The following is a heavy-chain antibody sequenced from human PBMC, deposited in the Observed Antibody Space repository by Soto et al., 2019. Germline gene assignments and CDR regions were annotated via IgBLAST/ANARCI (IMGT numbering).Heavy chain of an antibody. Sequence: QVQLVQSGAEVKKPGSSVKVSCKASGGTFSSYAISWVRQAPGQGLEWMGGIIPIFGTANYAQKFQGRVTITADESTSTAYMELSSLRSEDTAVYYCATVRDAHGTIFETYCYYGMDVWGQGTTVTVSS. CDR1: GGTFSSYA. V-gene: IGHV1-69*01. CDR2: IIPIFGTA. D-gene: IGHD3-3*01. CDR3: ATVRDAHGTIFETYCYYGMDV. J-gene: IGHJ6*02.